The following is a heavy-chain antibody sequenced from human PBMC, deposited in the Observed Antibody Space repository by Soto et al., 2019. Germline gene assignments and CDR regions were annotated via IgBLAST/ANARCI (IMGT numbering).Heavy chain of an antibody. J-gene: IGHJ4*02. CDR2: ISYDGSNK. CDR3: ARADEFVVVTAAVDY. Sequence: SGGSLRLSCAASGFTFSSYAMHWVRQAPGKGLEWVAVISYDGSNKYYADSVKGRFTISRDNSKNTLYLQMNSLRAEDTAVYYCARADEFVVVTAAVDYWGQGTLVTVSS. D-gene: IGHD2-21*02. CDR1: GFTFSSYA. V-gene: IGHV3-30-3*01.